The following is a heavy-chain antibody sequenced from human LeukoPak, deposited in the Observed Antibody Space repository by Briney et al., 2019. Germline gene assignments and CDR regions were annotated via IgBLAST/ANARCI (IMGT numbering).Heavy chain of an antibody. D-gene: IGHD3-22*01. V-gene: IGHV1-69*04. CDR1: GGTFSSYA. Sequence: GASVKVSCKDSGGTFSSYAISWVRQAPGQGLEWMGRIIPILGIANYAQKFQGRVTITADKSTSTAYMELSSLRSEDTAVYYCARTVYYDSSGYYLYYFDYWGQGTLVTVSS. CDR2: IIPILGIA. CDR3: ARTVYYDSSGYYLYYFDY. J-gene: IGHJ4*02.